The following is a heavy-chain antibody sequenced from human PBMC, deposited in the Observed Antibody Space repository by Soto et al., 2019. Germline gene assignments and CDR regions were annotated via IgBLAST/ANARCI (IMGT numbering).Heavy chain of an antibody. CDR3: ARDHGGGSYYGFFDY. CDR1: GYTFTSYA. Sequence: ASVKVSCKASGYTFTSYAMHWVRQAPGQRLEWMGWINAGNGNTKYSQKFQGRVTITRDTSASTAYMELSSLRSEDTAVYYCARDHGGGSYYGFFDYWGQGTLVTVSS. D-gene: IGHD1-26*01. V-gene: IGHV1-3*01. CDR2: INAGNGNT. J-gene: IGHJ4*02.